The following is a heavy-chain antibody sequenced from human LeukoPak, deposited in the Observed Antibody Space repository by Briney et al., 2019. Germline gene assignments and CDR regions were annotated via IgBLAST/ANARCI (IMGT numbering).Heavy chain of an antibody. D-gene: IGHD3-22*01. V-gene: IGHV3-23*01. CDR1: GFTFSSYA. CDR2: ISGSGGST. Sequence: GGSLRLSCAASGFTFSSYAMSWVRQAPGKGLEWVSAISGSGGSTYYADSVKGRFTISRDNAKNPLYLQMNSLRAEDTAVYYCARTRITMIVGLASRFDYWGQGTLVTVSS. CDR3: ARTRITMIVGLASRFDY. J-gene: IGHJ4*02.